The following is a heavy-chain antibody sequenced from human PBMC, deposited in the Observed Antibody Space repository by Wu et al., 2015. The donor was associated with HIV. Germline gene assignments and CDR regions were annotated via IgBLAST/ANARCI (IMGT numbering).Heavy chain of an antibody. V-gene: IGHV1-69*05. CDR3: ASRIVEAGRPFDN. D-gene: IGHD6-13*01. CDR1: GGTFTSYA. J-gene: IGHJ4*02. Sequence: QVHLVQSGAEVKKSGSSVKVSCKASGGTFTSYAFSWVRQAPGQGFEWMGGISPISETPNYAQKFQDRVTIATDKSTSTVYMELSGLRSEDTATYYCASRIVEAGRPFDNWGQGTLVTVSS. CDR2: ISPISETP.